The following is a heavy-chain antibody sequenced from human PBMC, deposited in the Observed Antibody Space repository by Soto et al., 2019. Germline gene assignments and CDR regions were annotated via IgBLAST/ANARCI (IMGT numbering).Heavy chain of an antibody. Sequence: VGSLRLSCEVSGFSFTTYGMNWVRQAPDKGLEWVSTIGRGGDTFYADSVKGRFTISRDISKNTLFLQMNSLRAEDTALYFCAKDGTTAGIHYYGMDVWGQGTTVTVSS. CDR2: IGRGGDT. D-gene: IGHD2-2*02. J-gene: IGHJ6*02. V-gene: IGHV3-23*01. CDR1: GFSFTTYG. CDR3: AKDGTTAGIHYYGMDV.